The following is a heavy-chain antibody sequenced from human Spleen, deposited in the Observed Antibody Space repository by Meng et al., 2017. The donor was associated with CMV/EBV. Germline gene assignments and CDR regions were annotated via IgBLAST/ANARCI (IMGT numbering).Heavy chain of an antibody. CDR2: TYYRSKWYN. Sequence: QVTPQQSGHGLVKPSQPLSPPCASSGDSVSSNRAAWNWIRQSPSRGLEWLGRTYYRSKWYNDYAVSVKSRITINPDTSKNQFSLQLNSVTPEDTAVYYCARGGSSSWPGVDYWGQGTLVTVSS. CDR1: GDSVSSNRAA. V-gene: IGHV6-1*01. J-gene: IGHJ4*02. CDR3: ARGGSSSWPGVDY. D-gene: IGHD6-13*01.